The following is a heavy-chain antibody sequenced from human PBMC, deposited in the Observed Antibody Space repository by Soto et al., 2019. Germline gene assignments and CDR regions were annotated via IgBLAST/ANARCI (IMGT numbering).Heavy chain of an antibody. V-gene: IGHV3-30-3*01. CDR1: GFTFSSYA. Sequence: GGSRRRSWAASGFTFSSYAMHWVRQAPGKGLEWVAVISYDGGNKYYADSVKGRFTISRDNSKNTLYLQMNSLRAEDTAVYYCARERLYYYDSSGLLGYWGQGTLVTVSS. CDR2: ISYDGGNK. J-gene: IGHJ4*02. D-gene: IGHD3-22*01. CDR3: ARERLYYYDSSGLLGY.